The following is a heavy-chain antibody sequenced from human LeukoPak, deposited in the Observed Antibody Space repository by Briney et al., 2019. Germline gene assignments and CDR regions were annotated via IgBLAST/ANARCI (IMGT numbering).Heavy chain of an antibody. CDR2: ISSSSSYT. J-gene: IGHJ6*02. Sequence: KPVGSLRPSCAASGFTFSDYYMSWIRQAPGKGLEWVSYISSSSSYTNYADSVKGRFTISRDNAKNSLYLQMNSLRAEDTAVYYCARGYSYGYGMDVWGQGTTVTVSS. CDR1: GFTFSDYY. V-gene: IGHV3-11*05. CDR3: ARGYSYGYGMDV. D-gene: IGHD5-18*01.